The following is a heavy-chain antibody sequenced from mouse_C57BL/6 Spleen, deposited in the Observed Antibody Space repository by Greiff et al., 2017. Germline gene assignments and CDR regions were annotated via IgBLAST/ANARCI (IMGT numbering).Heavy chain of an antibody. CDR1: GFTFSDYG. D-gene: IGHD1-1*01. CDR3: ARAVVATPYAMDY. Sequence: EVKLVESGGGLVKPGGSLKLSCAASGFTFSDYGMHWVRQAPEKGLEWVAYISSGSSTIYYADTVKGRFTISRDNAKNTLFLQMTSLRSEDTAMYYCARAVVATPYAMDYWGQGTSVTVSS. V-gene: IGHV5-17*01. CDR2: ISSGSSTI. J-gene: IGHJ4*01.